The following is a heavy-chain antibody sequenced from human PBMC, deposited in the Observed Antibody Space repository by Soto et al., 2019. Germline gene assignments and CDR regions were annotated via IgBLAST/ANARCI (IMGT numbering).Heavy chain of an antibody. D-gene: IGHD6-19*01. V-gene: IGHV5-51*01. Sequence: GESLKISCKASGYSFTSYWIGWVRQMPGKGLEWMAIIYPGDSDTRYSLSFQGQVTISADKSIATAYLQWSSLRASDTAIYYCGTHAGKQWLANFDFWGQGTQVTVSS. CDR2: IYPGDSDT. CDR3: GTHAGKQWLANFDF. J-gene: IGHJ4*02. CDR1: GYSFTSYW.